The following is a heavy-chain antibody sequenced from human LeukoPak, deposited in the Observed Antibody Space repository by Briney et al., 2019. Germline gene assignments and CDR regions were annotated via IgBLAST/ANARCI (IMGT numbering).Heavy chain of an antibody. CDR3: ARYSYGSYWYFDF. CDR2: ISSSSSYI. CDR1: GFTFSSYS. J-gene: IGHJ2*01. V-gene: IGHV3-21*01. D-gene: IGHD5-18*01. Sequence: PGGSLRLSCAASGFTFSSYSMNWVRQAPGKGLEWVSSISSSSSYIYYADSVKGRFTISRDNAKNSLYLQMNSLRAEDTAVYYCARYSYGSYWYFDFWGRGTLVAVSS.